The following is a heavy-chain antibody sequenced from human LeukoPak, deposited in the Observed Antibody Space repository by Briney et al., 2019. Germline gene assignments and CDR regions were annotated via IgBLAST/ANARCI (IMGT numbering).Heavy chain of an antibody. CDR2: IHPNSGGT. V-gene: IGHV1-2*06. CDR3: ARDTGAYYDFWSAHSGMDV. CDR1: GYTFTGYY. Sequence: ASVKVSCKASGYTFTGYYMHWVRQAPGQGLEWMGRIHPNSGGTNYAQKFQGRVTMTRDTSISTAYMELSRLRSDDTAVYYCARDTGAYYDFWSAHSGMDVWGQGTTVTVSS. J-gene: IGHJ6*02. D-gene: IGHD3-3*01.